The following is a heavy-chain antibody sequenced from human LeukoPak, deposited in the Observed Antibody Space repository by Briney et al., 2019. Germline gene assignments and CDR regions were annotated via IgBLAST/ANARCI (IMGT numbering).Heavy chain of an antibody. D-gene: IGHD2-2*01. CDR3: ARDLGSTSV. Sequence: GGSLRLSCAASGFTFSSYSMNWVRQAPGKGLEWVSYISSSSSTIYYADSVKGRFTISRDNAKNSLYLQMNSLRAEDTAVYYCARDLGSTSVWGQGTTVTVSS. J-gene: IGHJ6*02. CDR2: ISSSSSTI. CDR1: GFTFSSYS. V-gene: IGHV3-48*01.